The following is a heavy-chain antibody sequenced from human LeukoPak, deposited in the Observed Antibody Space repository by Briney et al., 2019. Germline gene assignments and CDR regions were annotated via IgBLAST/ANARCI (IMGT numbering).Heavy chain of an antibody. CDR2: INHSGST. J-gene: IGHJ4*02. D-gene: IGHD3-22*01. Sequence: SETLSLTCAVYGGSFSGHYWSWIRQPPGKGLEWIGEINHSGSTNYNPSLKSRVTISVDTSKNQFSLKLSSVTAADTAVYYCAKFAGIYDSSGFDYWGQGTLVTVSS. CDR1: GGSFSGHY. V-gene: IGHV4-34*01. CDR3: AKFAGIYDSSGFDY.